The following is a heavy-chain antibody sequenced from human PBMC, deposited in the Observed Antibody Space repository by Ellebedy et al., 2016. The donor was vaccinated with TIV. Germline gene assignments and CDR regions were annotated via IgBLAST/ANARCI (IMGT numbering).Heavy chain of an antibody. J-gene: IGHJ4*02. Sequence: AASVKVSCKASGYTFTSYGISWVRQAPGQGLEWMGWISAYNGNTNYAQKLQGRVTMTTDTSTSTAYMELRSLRSDDTAVYYCARTDFWSGYLDVDYWGQGTLVTVSS. CDR2: ISAYNGNT. V-gene: IGHV1-18*01. CDR1: GYTFTSYG. D-gene: IGHD3-3*01. CDR3: ARTDFWSGYLDVDY.